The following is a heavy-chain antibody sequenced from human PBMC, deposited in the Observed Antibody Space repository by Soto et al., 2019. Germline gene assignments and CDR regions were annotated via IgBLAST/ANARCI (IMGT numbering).Heavy chain of an antibody. CDR2: IRSKANSYAT. CDR1: GFTXSGSA. V-gene: IGHV3-73*01. CDR3: TKGSVVVVAATPLRYYYYYMDV. J-gene: IGHJ6*03. D-gene: IGHD2-15*01. Sequence: GGSLRLSCAASGFTXSGSAMHWVRQASGKGLEWVGRIRSKANSYATAYAASVKGRFTISRDDSKNTAYLQMNSLKTEDTAVYYCTKGSVVVVAATPLRYYYYYMDVWGKGTTVTV.